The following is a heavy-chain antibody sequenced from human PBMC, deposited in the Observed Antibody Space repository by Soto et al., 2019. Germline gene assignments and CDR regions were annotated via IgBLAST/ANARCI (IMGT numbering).Heavy chain of an antibody. Sequence: PSETLSLTCTVSGYSITSGFYWGWVRQSPGKGLEWIGSISYSAKTFYNPSLASRFSIAVDTSKNHFSLRLTSVTAADTALYYCTRGAGAPWVRFDSWGLGTLVTVSS. CDR2: ISYSAKT. V-gene: IGHV4-38-2*02. CDR1: GYSITSGFY. J-gene: IGHJ4*02. D-gene: IGHD3-22*01. CDR3: TRGAGAPWVRFDS.